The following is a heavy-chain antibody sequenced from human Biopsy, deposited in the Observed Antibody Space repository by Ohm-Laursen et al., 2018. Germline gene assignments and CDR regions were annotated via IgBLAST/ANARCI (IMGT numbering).Heavy chain of an antibody. Sequence: TLSLTCTVSGDSVTKYYWCWIRQPPGKGLEWIGHIYYSVMTNYNPSLQSRVSISVDTSRNQVSLTLSSVTAADTAVYYCARDSGILNYGNFKYYHYYGMDVWGQGTKVTVSS. CDR3: ARDSGILNYGNFKYYHYYGMDV. J-gene: IGHJ6*02. D-gene: IGHD4-11*01. CDR2: IYYSVMT. CDR1: GDSVTKYY. V-gene: IGHV4-59*02.